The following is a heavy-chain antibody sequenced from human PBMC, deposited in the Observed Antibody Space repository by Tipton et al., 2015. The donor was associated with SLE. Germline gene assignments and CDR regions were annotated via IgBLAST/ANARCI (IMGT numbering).Heavy chain of an antibody. V-gene: IGHV4-38-2*01. CDR3: ARVGMDYYDSGNDAFDI. D-gene: IGHD3-22*01. CDR2: IYHIGST. CDR1: GYSISSGYY. J-gene: IGHJ3*02. Sequence: TLSLTCAVSGYSISSGYYCGWIRQPPGKGLEWIGSIYHIGSTYYNPSLKSRVTISVDTSKNQFSLKLSSVTAADTAVYYCARVGMDYYDSGNDAFDIWGQGTMVTVSS.